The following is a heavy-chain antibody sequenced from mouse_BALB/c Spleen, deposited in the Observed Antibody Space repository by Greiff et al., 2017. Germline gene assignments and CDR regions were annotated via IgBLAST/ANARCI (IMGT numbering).Heavy chain of an antibody. J-gene: IGHJ4*01. CDR3: ARRGYGYDYAMDY. CDR2: IYPYNGGT. CDR1: GYTFTDYN. V-gene: IGHV1S29*02. D-gene: IGHD2-2*01. Sequence: EVKLMESGPELVKPGASVKISCKASGYTFTDYNMHWVKQSHGKSLEWIGYIYPYNGGTGYNQKFKSKATLTVDNSSSTAYMELRSLTSEDSAVYYCARRGYGYDYAMDYWGQGTSVTVSS.